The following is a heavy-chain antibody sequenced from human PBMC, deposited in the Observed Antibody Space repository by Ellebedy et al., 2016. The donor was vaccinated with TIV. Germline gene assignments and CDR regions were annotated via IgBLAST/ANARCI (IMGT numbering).Heavy chain of an antibody. CDR1: GFTFSSYG. J-gene: IGHJ4*02. Sequence: GESLKISCAASGFTFSSYGMHWVRQAPGKGLEWVAVIWYDGSTKYYADSVKGRFTISRDNSKNTLYLQMNSLRAEDTAVYYCARDPYDSSGYQDYWGQGTLVTVSS. CDR2: IWYDGSTK. D-gene: IGHD3-22*01. CDR3: ARDPYDSSGYQDY. V-gene: IGHV3-33*01.